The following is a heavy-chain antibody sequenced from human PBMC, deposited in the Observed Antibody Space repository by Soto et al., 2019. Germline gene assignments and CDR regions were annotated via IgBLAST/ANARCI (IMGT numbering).Heavy chain of an antibody. Sequence: QLQLQESGSGLVXPSXXLSLTCAVSGGSISSGGYSWSWIRQPPGKGLEWIGYIYHSGSTYYNPSLKSRVTISVDRSKNQFSLKLSSVTXXDTXXXYXXRTPDIWGQGTMVTVSS. V-gene: IGHV4-30-2*01. CDR1: GGSISSGGYS. CDR3: XRTPDI. CDR2: IYHSGST. J-gene: IGHJ3*02.